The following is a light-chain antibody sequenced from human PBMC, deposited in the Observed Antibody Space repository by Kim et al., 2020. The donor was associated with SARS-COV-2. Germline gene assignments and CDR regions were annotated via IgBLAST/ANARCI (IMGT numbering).Light chain of an antibody. J-gene: IGLJ2*01. Sequence: SYELTQPPSVSVAPGQTARIPCGGDNIERKSVHWYQQRPGQAPLLVIFFDTDRPSGIPERFSGSNSGNTATLTISGVEAGDEADYFCQVWDSNTDPVIFGGGTQLTVL. CDR1: NIERKS. CDR2: FDT. V-gene: IGLV3-21*04. CDR3: QVWDSNTDPVI.